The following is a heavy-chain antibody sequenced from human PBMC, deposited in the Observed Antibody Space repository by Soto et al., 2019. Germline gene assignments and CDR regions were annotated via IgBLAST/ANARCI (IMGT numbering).Heavy chain of an antibody. CDR2: IYYSGST. V-gene: IGHV4-31*03. J-gene: IGHJ4*02. CDR3: ARGDPIAAADFDY. Sequence: QVQLQESGPGLVKPSQTLSLTCTVSGGSISSGGYYWSWIRQHPGKGLEWIGYIYYSGSTYYNPSLKSRVTIAVDTSKNQFSLKLSSVTAADTAVYYCARGDPIAAADFDYWGQGTLVTVSS. D-gene: IGHD6-13*01. CDR1: GGSISSGGYY.